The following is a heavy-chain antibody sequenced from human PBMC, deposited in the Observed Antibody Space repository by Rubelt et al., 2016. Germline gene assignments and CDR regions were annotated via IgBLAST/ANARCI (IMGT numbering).Heavy chain of an antibody. D-gene: IGHD1-26*01. CDR1: GFTFSNAW. CDR2: ISYDGSKK. J-gene: IGHJ3*02. V-gene: IGHV3-30*18. Sequence: VQLVESGGGLVKPGGSLRLSCAASGFTFSNAWMSRVRQAPGKRLEGVDVISYDGSKKYYAESVKGRFTISRDNSKNTLYLQMNSLRAEDTAGYYCAKMEWELPTAGAVDIWGQGTMVTVSS. CDR3: AKMEWELPTAGAVDI.